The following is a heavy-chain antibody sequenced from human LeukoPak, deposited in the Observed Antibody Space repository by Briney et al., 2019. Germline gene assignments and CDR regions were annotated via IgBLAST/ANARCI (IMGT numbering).Heavy chain of an antibody. Sequence: GGSPRLSCAASGFTFSTYSMNWVRQAPGKGLEWVSSISSSSSYIYYADSVKGRFTISRDNAKNSQYLQMNSLRAEDTAVYYCARASTVTESDEFDYWGQGTLVTVSS. J-gene: IGHJ4*02. CDR3: ARASTVTESDEFDY. CDR2: ISSSSSYI. V-gene: IGHV3-21*01. D-gene: IGHD4-17*01. CDR1: GFTFSTYS.